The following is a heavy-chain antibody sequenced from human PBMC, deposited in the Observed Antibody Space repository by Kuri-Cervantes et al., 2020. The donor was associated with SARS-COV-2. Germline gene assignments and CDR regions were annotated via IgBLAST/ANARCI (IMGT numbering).Heavy chain of an antibody. Sequence: ETLSLTCAASGFTFADYGMSWVRQAPGKGLEWVSAISWNGGSTGYADSVKGRFTISRDNAKNSLYLQMNSLRAEDTALYHCARVSTVTNGPGTRNYCYYYYMDVWGKGTTVTVSS. CDR2: ISWNGGST. CDR1: GFTFADYG. V-gene: IGHV3-20*01. D-gene: IGHD4-17*01. J-gene: IGHJ6*03. CDR3: ARVSTVTNGPGTRNYCYYYYMDV.